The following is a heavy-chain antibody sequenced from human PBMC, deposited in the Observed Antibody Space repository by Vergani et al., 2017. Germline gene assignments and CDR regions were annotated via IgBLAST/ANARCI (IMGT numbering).Heavy chain of an antibody. CDR3: ARNGFGDYGNFDF. D-gene: IGHD4-17*01. Sequence: QVQLVQSGSELKKPGASVKISCKTSGYTFSSYVINWVRQAPGRGLEWMGWINTNIGTPTYVQGFTGRFVFSLDSSVTTAFVQITSLQAEDPAVYYCARNGFGDYGNFDFWGQGTLVTVSS. V-gene: IGHV7-4-1*02. CDR2: INTNIGTP. J-gene: IGHJ4*02. CDR1: GYTFSSYV.